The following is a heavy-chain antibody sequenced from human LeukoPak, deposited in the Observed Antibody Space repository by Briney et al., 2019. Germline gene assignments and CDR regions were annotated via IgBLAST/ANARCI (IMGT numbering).Heavy chain of an antibody. D-gene: IGHD5-18*01. CDR3: ARGGGGYSYGSFDY. Sequence: GGSLRLSCAASGFTFSSYWMHWVRHAPGKGLVWVSRINSDGSSTSYADSVKGRFAISRDNAKNTLYLQMNSLRAEDTAEYYCARGGGGYSYGSFDYWGQGTLVTVSS. CDR1: GFTFSSYW. CDR2: INSDGSST. J-gene: IGHJ4*02. V-gene: IGHV3-74*01.